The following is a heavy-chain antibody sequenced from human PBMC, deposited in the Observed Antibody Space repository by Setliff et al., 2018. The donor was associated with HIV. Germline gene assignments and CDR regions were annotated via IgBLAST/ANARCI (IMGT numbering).Heavy chain of an antibody. D-gene: IGHD6-13*01. V-gene: IGHV3-53*05. Sequence: PGGSLRLSCAASGFTFSTYRMNWVRQAPGKGLEWVSIIYTGGSTYYADSVKGRFTISRDNSKNTLFLQMNSLRPEDTAVYYCARDCRVGWVFTYGMDVWGQGTLVTVSS. J-gene: IGHJ6*02. CDR1: GFTFSTYR. CDR3: ARDCRVGWVFTYGMDV. CDR2: IYTGGST.